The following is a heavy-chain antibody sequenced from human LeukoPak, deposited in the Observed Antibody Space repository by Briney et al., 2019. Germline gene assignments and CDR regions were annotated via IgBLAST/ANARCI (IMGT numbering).Heavy chain of an antibody. CDR2: ISSSGSII. CDR1: GFSFSSYE. D-gene: IGHD6-13*01. Sequence: PGGSLRLSCAASGFSFSSYEMNWVRQAPGKGLEWVSYISSSGSIIYYADSVKGRFTISRDNANNSLYLQMNSLRAEDAAVYYCAAGTAADYWGQGTLVTVSS. V-gene: IGHV3-48*03. CDR3: AAGTAADY. J-gene: IGHJ4*02.